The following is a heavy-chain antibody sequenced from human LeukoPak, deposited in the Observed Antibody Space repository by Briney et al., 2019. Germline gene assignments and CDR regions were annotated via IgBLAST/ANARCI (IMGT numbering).Heavy chain of an antibody. CDR2: IYYSGST. D-gene: IGHD3-22*01. J-gene: IGHJ4*02. CDR3: ARQDYDSSGYYPTYFDY. V-gene: IGHV4-59*08. CDR1: GGSISSYY. Sequence: SETLSLTCTVSGGSISSYYWSWIRQPPGKGLEWIGYIYYSGSTNYNPSLKSRVTISVDTSKNQFSLKLSSVTAADTAVYYCARQDYDSSGYYPTYFDYWGQGTLVTVSS.